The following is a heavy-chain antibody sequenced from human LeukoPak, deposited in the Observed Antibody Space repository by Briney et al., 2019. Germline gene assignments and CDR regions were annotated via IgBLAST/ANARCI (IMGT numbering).Heavy chain of an antibody. J-gene: IGHJ5*02. CDR1: GGSISSYY. V-gene: IGHV4-59*12. Sequence: PSETLSLTCTVSGGSISSYYWSWIRQPPGKGLEWIGYIYYSGSTNYNPSLRSGVTISIDTCNNQFSLKLNSVTAADTAVYYCARDVGRFDPWGQGTLVTVSS. D-gene: IGHD1-26*01. CDR2: IYYSGST. CDR3: ARDVGRFDP.